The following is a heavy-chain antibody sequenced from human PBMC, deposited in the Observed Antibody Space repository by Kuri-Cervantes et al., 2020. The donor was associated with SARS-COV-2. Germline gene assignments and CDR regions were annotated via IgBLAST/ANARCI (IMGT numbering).Heavy chain of an antibody. CDR2: IDKDGSEK. Sequence: GESLKISCAASGFTFSSYWMHWVRQAPGKGLEWVANIDKDGSEKYYADSVKGRFTVSRDNVKKSQYLHMDSLTVEDTAVYYCARRVNYDFWSGYEGHDAFDIWGQGTMVTVSS. V-gene: IGHV3-7*01. CDR1: GFTFSSYW. CDR3: ARRVNYDFWSGYEGHDAFDI. D-gene: IGHD3-3*01. J-gene: IGHJ3*02.